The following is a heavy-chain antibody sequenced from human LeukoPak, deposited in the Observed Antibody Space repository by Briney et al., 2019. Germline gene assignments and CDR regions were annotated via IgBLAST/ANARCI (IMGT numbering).Heavy chain of an antibody. CDR2: INHSGST. CDR1: GGSFSGYY. V-gene: IGHV4-34*01. CDR3: ARGSNDFWSRYYPPDY. D-gene: IGHD3-3*01. J-gene: IGHJ4*02. Sequence: SETLSLTCAVYGGSFSGYYWSWIRQPPGKGLEWIGEINHSGSTNYNPSLKSRVTISVDTSKNQFSLKLSSVTAADTAVYYCARGSNDFWSRYYPPDYWGQGTLVTVSS.